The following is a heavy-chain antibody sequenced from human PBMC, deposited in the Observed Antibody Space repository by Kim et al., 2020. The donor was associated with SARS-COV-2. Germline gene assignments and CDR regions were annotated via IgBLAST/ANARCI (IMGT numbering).Heavy chain of an antibody. J-gene: IGHJ4*02. V-gene: IGHV3-49*02. D-gene: IGHD6-6*01. Sequence: ASVKGRLTISRDDSKRIADLQMNSLKTEDTAVYYCTRVPAVDSSSSVIDYWGQGTLVTVSS. CDR3: TRVPAVDSSSSVIDY.